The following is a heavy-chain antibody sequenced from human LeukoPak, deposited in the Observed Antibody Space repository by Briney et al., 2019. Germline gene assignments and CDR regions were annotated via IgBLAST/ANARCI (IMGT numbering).Heavy chain of an antibody. Sequence: GGSLRLSWAASGFTFSSYAMSWVRQAPGKGLEWVSAISGSGGSTYYADSVKGLFTISRDNSKSTLYLQMNSLRAEDTAVYYCAKDTIAAAGTTIGGAFDIWGQGTMVTVSS. CDR3: AKDTIAAAGTTIGGAFDI. V-gene: IGHV3-23*01. D-gene: IGHD6-13*01. J-gene: IGHJ3*02. CDR2: ISGSGGST. CDR1: GFTFSSYA.